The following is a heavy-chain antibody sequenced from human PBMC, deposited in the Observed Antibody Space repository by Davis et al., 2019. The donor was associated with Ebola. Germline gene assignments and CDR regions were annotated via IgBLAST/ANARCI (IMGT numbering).Heavy chain of an antibody. CDR3: ARNVLCSSTSCYYFDY. CDR2: ISYDGSNK. J-gene: IGHJ4*02. V-gene: IGHV3-30*03. Sequence: GESLKISCAASGFTFSSYWMSWVRQAPGKGLEWVAVISYDGSNKYYADSVKGRFTISRDNSKNTLYLQMNSLRAEDTAVYYCARNVLCSSTSCYYFDYWGQGTLVTVSS. D-gene: IGHD2-2*01. CDR1: GFTFSSYW.